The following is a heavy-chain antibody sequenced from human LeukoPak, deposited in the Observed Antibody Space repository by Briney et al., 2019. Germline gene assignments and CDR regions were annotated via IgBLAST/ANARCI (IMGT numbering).Heavy chain of an antibody. CDR1: GLSFSSSA. V-gene: IGHV1-58*02. D-gene: IGHD5-12*01. CDR3: AALTSGYDWEYDWGFDY. Sequence: SVKVSCKASGLSFSSSAIQWVRQARGQRLEWIGWIVVGSDDTNYAQKFQERVTITRDMSTSTVYMELSSLRFEDTAVYYCAALTSGYDWEYDWGFDYWGQGTLVTVSS. CDR2: IVVGSDDT. J-gene: IGHJ4*02.